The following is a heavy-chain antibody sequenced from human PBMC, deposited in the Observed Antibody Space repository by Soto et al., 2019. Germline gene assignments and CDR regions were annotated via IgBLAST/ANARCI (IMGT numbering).Heavy chain of an antibody. Sequence: LSLTCTVSGGSISSYYWSWIRQPPGKGLEWIGYIYYSGSTNYNPSLKSRVTISVDTSKNQFSLKLSSVTAADTAAYYCARGSKQLRYFDWSPYDYWGQGTLVTVSS. CDR2: IYYSGST. J-gene: IGHJ4*02. CDR3: ARGSKQLRYFDWSPYDY. D-gene: IGHD3-9*01. CDR1: GGSISSYY. V-gene: IGHV4-59*01.